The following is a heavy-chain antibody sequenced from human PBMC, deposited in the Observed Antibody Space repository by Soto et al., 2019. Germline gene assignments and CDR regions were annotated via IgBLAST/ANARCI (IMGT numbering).Heavy chain of an antibody. V-gene: IGHV3-23*01. D-gene: IGHD2-15*01. CDR1: GFTFSNYA. J-gene: IGHJ6*03. Sequence: EVQLLESGGGLVQPGGSLRLSCAASGFTFSNYAMSWVRQAPGKGLEWVSAISGSGGSSYDADSVKGRFTISRDNSTNTRYLQMNSLRAEDTAVYYCAKGMYCSGGNCSAYYYYYMDVWGKGTTVTVSS. CDR3: AKGMYCSGGNCSAYYYYYMDV. CDR2: ISGSGGSS.